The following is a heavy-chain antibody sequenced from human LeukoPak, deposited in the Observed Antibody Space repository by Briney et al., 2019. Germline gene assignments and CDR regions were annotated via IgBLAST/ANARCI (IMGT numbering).Heavy chain of an antibody. D-gene: IGHD4-17*01. J-gene: IGHJ6*04. CDR1: GGSISSGDYY. CDR2: VYYSGST. Sequence: SETLSLTCTVSGGSISSGDYYWSWIRQPPGKGLEWIGYVYYSGSTYYNPSLKSRVTISVDTSKNQFSLKLSSVTAADTAVYYCASYGDTEAHYYYYGMDVWGKGTTVTASS. V-gene: IGHV4-30-4*01. CDR3: ASYGDTEAHYYYYGMDV.